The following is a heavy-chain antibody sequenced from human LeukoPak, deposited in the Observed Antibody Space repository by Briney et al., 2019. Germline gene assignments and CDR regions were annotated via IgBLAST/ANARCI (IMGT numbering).Heavy chain of an antibody. CDR2: ISSSSSYI. Sequence: GGSLRLSCAASGFTVSSNYMSWVRQAPGKGLEWVSSISSSSSYIYYADSVKGRSTISRDNAKNSLYLQMNSLRAEDTAVYYCAREYCSGGSCYIAAFDIWGQGTMVTVSS. V-gene: IGHV3-21*01. CDR1: GFTVSSNY. J-gene: IGHJ3*02. D-gene: IGHD2-15*01. CDR3: AREYCSGGSCYIAAFDI.